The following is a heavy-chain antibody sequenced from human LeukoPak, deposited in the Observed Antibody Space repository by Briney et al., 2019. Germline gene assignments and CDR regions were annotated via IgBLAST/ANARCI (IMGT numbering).Heavy chain of an antibody. CDR1: GFSFSGHW. V-gene: IGHV3-74*01. Sequence: GGSLRLSCIASGFSFSGHWMHWARQLPGKGLVWVSRISPTGSTTSYADSVKGRFTVSRDNAKNTLYLQVNNLRAEDTAVYYCARGPNSNWSGLDYWGQGTLLTVSS. J-gene: IGHJ4*02. CDR2: ISPTGSTT. D-gene: IGHD6-6*01. CDR3: ARGPNSNWSGLDY.